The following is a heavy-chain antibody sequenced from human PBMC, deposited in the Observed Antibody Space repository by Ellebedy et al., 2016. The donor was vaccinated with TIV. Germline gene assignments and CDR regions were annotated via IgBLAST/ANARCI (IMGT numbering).Heavy chain of an antibody. D-gene: IGHD3-16*01. J-gene: IGHJ4*02. CDR3: AREGPIMITFGGVMGY. V-gene: IGHV3-48*01. CDR2: ISSSSTTI. CDR1: GFIFSGYT. Sequence: GESLKISXAASGFIFSGYTMSWVRQAPGKGLEWVSYISSSSTTIYYADSVKGRFTISSDNAKNSLYLQMNSLRAEDTAVYYCAREGPIMITFGGVMGYWGQGTLVTVSS.